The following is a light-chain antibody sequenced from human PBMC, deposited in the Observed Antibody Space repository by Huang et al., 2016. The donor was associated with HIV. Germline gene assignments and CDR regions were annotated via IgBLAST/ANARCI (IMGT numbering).Light chain of an antibody. Sequence: DIQMTQSPSSLSASVGVRVTITCRACQNIRKYLNWYQQKPGKAPKLLIFGASSLESGVPSRFSGSGSGTDFTLTISSLQPEDFATYYCQQSYSTLLFTFGPGTKVDI. CDR2: GAS. J-gene: IGKJ3*01. CDR3: QQSYSTLLFT. CDR1: QNIRKY. V-gene: IGKV1-39*01.